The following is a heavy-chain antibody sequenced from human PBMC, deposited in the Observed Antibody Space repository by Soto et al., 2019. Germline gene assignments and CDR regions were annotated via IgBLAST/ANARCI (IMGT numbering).Heavy chain of an antibody. V-gene: IGHV1-18*01. D-gene: IGHD4-17*01. CDR1: GYTFTSYG. J-gene: IGHJ4*02. CDR3: ARQNGDYVPYYFDY. Sequence: ASVKVSCKASGYTFTSYGISWVRQAPGQGLERMGWISAYNGNTNYAQKLQGRVTMTTDTSTSTAYMELRSLRSDDTAVYYCARQNGDYVPYYFDYWGQGTLVTVSS. CDR2: ISAYNGNT.